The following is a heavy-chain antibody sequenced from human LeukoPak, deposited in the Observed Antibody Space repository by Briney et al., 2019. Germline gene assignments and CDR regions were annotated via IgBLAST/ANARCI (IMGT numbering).Heavy chain of an antibody. D-gene: IGHD6-13*01. CDR1: GGSISSSNW. V-gene: IGHV4-4*02. Sequence: PSETLSLTCAVSGGSISSSNWWSWVRQPPGKGPEWIGEIYHSGSTNYNPSLKSRVTISVDKSKNQFSLKLSSVTAADTAVYYCARAPGIAAAEPYYYYGMDVWGQGTTVTVSS. J-gene: IGHJ6*02. CDR3: ARAPGIAAAEPYYYYGMDV. CDR2: IYHSGST.